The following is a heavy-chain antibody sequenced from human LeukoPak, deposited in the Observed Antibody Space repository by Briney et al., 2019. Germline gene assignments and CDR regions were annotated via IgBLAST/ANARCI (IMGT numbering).Heavy chain of an antibody. CDR1: GGSISSSSYY. CDR3: TALTTVTTSFDY. Sequence: SETLSLTCTVSGGSISSSSYYWGWIRQPPGKGLEWIGSIYYSGSTYYNPSLKSRVTISVDTSKNQFSLKLSSVTAADTAVYYCTALTTVTTSFDYWGQGTLVTVSS. CDR2: IYYSGST. D-gene: IGHD4-11*01. J-gene: IGHJ4*02. V-gene: IGHV4-39*01.